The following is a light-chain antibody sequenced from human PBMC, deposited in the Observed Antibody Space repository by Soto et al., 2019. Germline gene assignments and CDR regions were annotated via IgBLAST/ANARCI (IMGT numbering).Light chain of an antibody. V-gene: IGKV1-9*01. Sequence: DIQLTQSPSFLSASVGDRVTITCRASEGLSSYLAWYQQKPGKAPKLLIYGVSTLHSGVPSRFSGGGSGTEFTLTISSLQPGDLGTYFCQQLKTYPLTFGGGTKVEIK. J-gene: IGKJ4*01. CDR3: QQLKTYPLT. CDR2: GVS. CDR1: EGLSSY.